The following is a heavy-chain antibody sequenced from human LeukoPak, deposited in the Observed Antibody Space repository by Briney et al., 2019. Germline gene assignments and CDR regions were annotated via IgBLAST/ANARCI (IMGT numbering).Heavy chain of an antibody. CDR1: GFTFSSYS. CDR2: ISSSSSYI. V-gene: IGHV3-21*04. J-gene: IGHJ4*02. D-gene: IGHD5-18*01. CDR3: AKDRRSYGCVFLY. Sequence: PGGSLRLSCAASGFTFSSYSMNWVRQAPGKGLEWVSSISSSSSYIYYADSVKGRFTISRDNAKNSLYLQMNSLRAEDTAVYYCAKDRRSYGCVFLYWGQGTLVTVSS.